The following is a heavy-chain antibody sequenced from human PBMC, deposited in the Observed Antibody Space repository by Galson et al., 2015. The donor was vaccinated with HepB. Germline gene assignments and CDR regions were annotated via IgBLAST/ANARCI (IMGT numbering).Heavy chain of an antibody. Sequence: SLRLSCAVSGFTFSSYAMRWVRQAPGKGLEWVSVISGSGGSTYYADSVKGRFTISRDNSENTLYLHLNSLTAEDTAVYYCATGTLALSGPSLYWGQGTLVIVSS. V-gene: IGHV3-23*01. CDR3: ATGTLALSGPSLY. CDR2: ISGSGGST. CDR1: GFTFSSYA. D-gene: IGHD2-15*01. J-gene: IGHJ4*02.